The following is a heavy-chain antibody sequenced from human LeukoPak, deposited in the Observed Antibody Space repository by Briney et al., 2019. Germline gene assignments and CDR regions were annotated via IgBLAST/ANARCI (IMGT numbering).Heavy chain of an antibody. Sequence: PGGSLRLSCAASGFTFSSYDMHWVRHATGKGLEWVSAIGTAGDTYYPGSVKGRFTISRENAKNSLYLQMNSLRAEDTAVYYCARPLCSSTSCPLDYWGQGTLVTVSS. V-gene: IGHV3-13*01. J-gene: IGHJ4*02. D-gene: IGHD2-2*01. CDR3: ARPLCSSTSCPLDY. CDR1: GFTFSSYD. CDR2: IGTAGDT.